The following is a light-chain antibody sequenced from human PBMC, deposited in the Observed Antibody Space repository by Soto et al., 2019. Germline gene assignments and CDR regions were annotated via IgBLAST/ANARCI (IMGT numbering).Light chain of an antibody. CDR2: EVS. V-gene: IGLV2-14*01. Sequence: QSALTQPASVSGSPGQSITISCTGTSSDVGRYDYVSWYQQHPGKAPKLMVSEVSHRPSGVSNRFSGSKSGNTASLIISGLQAEDEADYYCSSYSTMGTYVFGAGTKLTVL. CDR3: SSYSTMGTYV. CDR1: SSDVGRYDY. J-gene: IGLJ1*01.